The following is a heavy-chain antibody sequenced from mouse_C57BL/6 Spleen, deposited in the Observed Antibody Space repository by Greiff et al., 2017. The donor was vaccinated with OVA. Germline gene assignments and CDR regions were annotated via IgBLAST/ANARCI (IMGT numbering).Heavy chain of an antibody. V-gene: IGHV1-50*01. CDR3: ASTGGPYFDY. Sequence: QVQLQQSGAELVKPGASVKLSCKASGYTFTSYWMQWVKQRPGQGLEWIGEIDPSDSYTNYNQKFKGKATLTVDTSSSTTYMQLRSLTSEDSAVYYCASTGGPYFDYWGKGTTLTVSS. CDR2: IDPSDSYT. D-gene: IGHD1-1*01. J-gene: IGHJ2*01. CDR1: GYTFTSYW.